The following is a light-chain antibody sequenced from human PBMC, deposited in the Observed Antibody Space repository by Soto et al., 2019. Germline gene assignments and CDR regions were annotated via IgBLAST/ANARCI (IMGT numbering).Light chain of an antibody. CDR3: QQHYNTPRT. V-gene: IGKV1-39*01. J-gene: IGKJ1*01. Sequence: DIQMTQSPSSLSASVGDRVTITCRTSQPISDYLNWYQQKPGKAPTLLIYTTSNLQSGVPSRFSGSGSATHFTLIISSLQPEDFATYYCQQHYNTPRTFGQGTKVEIK. CDR1: QPISDY. CDR2: TTS.